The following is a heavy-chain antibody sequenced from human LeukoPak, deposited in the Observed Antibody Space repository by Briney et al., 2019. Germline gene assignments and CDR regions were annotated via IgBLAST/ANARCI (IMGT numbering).Heavy chain of an antibody. CDR2: ISAYSDNA. J-gene: IGHJ4*02. CDR3: ARALAQGGSFDLYYFDS. CDR1: GYTFTSYG. D-gene: IGHD3-9*01. Sequence: ASVKVSCKASGYTFTSYGITWVRQAPGQGLEWMGWISAYSDNANYAQKFQGRVTMTIDTSTSTSYMELRSLRSDDTAVYYCARALAQGGSFDLYYFDSWGQGSLVTVSS. V-gene: IGHV1-18*01.